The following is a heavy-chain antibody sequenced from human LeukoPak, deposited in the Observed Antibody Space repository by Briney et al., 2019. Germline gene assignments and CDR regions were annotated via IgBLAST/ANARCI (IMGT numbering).Heavy chain of an antibody. V-gene: IGHV3-21*01. J-gene: IGHJ6*03. CDR1: GFSFSSDS. CDR2: ISSSSSYI. Sequence: KPGGSLRLSCAASGFSFSSDSMNWVRQAPRKGVEWVSSISSSSSYIYYADSVKGRFTISRDNAKNSLYLQMNSLSAEDTAVYYCARGGTTAYYYYYYMDVWGKGTTVTVS. CDR3: ARGGTTAYYYYYYMDV. D-gene: IGHD1-26*01.